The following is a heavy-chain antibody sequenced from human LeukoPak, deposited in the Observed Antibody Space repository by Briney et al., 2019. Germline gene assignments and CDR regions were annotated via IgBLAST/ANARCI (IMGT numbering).Heavy chain of an antibody. J-gene: IGHJ3*02. CDR3: ARGIPLVAATISPAFDI. CDR2: ISYDGSNK. D-gene: IGHD2-15*01. CDR1: GFTFSSYA. V-gene: IGHV3-30-3*01. Sequence: GGSLRLSCAASGFTFSSYAMHWVRQAPGKGLEWVAVISYDGSNKYYADSVKGRFTISRDNAKNSLYLQMNSLRDEDTAVYYCARGIPLVAATISPAFDIWGQGTMVTVSS.